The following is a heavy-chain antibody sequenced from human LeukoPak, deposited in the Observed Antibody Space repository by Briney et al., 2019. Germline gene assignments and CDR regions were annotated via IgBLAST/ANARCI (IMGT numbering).Heavy chain of an antibody. CDR1: GFTFSSYG. J-gene: IGHJ4*02. CDR2: IWYDGSNK. D-gene: IGHD1-26*01. CDR3: ARVTKWELIPDY. V-gene: IGHV3-33*01. Sequence: QPGRSLRLSCAASGFTFSSYGMHWVRQAPGKGLEWVAVIWYDGSNKYYADSVKGRFTISRDNSKNTLYLQMNSLRAEDAAVYYCARVTKWELIPDYWGQGTLVTVSS.